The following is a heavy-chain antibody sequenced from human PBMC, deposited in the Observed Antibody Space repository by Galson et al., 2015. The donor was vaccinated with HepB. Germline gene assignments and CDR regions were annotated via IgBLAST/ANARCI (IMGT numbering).Heavy chain of an antibody. CDR2: FDPEDGET. CDR3: AIRIAAAGNFDY. D-gene: IGHD6-13*01. V-gene: IGHV1-24*01. CDR1: GYTLTELS. J-gene: IGHJ4*02. Sequence: SVKVSCKVSGYTLTELSMHWVRQAPGKGLEWLGGFDPEDGETIYAQKFQGRVTMTEDTSTDTAYMDLSCLKSDDTAVYYCAIRIAAAGNFDYWGQGTLVTVSS.